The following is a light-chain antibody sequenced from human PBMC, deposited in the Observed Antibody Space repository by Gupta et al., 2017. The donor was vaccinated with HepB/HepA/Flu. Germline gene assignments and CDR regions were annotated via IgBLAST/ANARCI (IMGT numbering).Light chain of an antibody. V-gene: IGKV3-20*01. CDR2: GVS. CDR1: QSISSTN. J-gene: IGKJ1*01. CDR3: QQYGSSPWT. Sequence: EIVLTQSPGTLSLSPGERATLSCRASQSISSTNLAWYQQMSGQAPRLLIYGVSSRGTGVPDRFSGSGSGTDFTITISRLEPEDFAVYYCQQYGSSPWTFGQGTKVEIK.